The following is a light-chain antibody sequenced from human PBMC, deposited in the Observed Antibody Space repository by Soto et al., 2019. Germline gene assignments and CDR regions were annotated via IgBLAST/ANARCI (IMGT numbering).Light chain of an antibody. Sequence: EFVLTQSPGTLSLSPGERATLSCRASESVYINSLAWYQQKTGQAPRLLIYGESTRATAIPDRFSGSGSGTDFALTISRLEPEDFAMYYCQKYDASPFTFGPGTKVDIK. J-gene: IGKJ3*01. CDR3: QKYDASPFT. CDR2: GES. V-gene: IGKV3-20*01. CDR1: ESVYINS.